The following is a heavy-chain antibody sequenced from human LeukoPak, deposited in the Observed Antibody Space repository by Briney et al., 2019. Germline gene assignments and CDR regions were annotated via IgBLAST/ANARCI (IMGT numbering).Heavy chain of an antibody. Sequence: SQTLSLTCTVSGGSISSGDYYWSWIRQPPGKGLEWIGYIYYSGSTYYNPSLKSRVTISVDTSKNQFSLKLSSVTAADTAVYYCARELVDPFDYYYYGMDVWGQGTTVTVSS. CDR3: ARELVDPFDYYYYGMDV. D-gene: IGHD3-3*02. CDR2: IYYSGST. J-gene: IGHJ6*02. CDR1: GGSISSGDYY. V-gene: IGHV4-30-4*01.